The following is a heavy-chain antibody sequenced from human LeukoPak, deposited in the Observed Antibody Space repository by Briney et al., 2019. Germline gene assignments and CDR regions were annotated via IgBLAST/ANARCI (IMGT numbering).Heavy chain of an antibody. J-gene: IGHJ6*03. D-gene: IGHD3-10*01. V-gene: IGHV5-51*01. Sequence: GESLKISCKGSGYSFTSYWIGWVRQMPGKGLEWMGIIYPGDSDTRYSPSFQGQVTISADKSISTAYLQWGSLKASDTAMYYCARAPMVRNYYYYMDVWGKGTTVTVSS. CDR1: GYSFTSYW. CDR2: IYPGDSDT. CDR3: ARAPMVRNYYYYMDV.